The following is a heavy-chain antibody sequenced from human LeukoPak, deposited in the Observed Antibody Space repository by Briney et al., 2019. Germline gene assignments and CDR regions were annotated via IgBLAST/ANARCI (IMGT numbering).Heavy chain of an antibody. D-gene: IGHD6-6*01. Sequence: ASVKVSCKASGYTFTGYYMHWVRQAPGQGLEWMGRINPNSGGTNYAQKFQGRVTMTRDTSISTAYMELSRLRSDDTAVYYCAGVSSSSLDYYYYYMDVWGKGTTVTVSS. CDR3: AGVSSSSLDYYYYYMDV. CDR2: INPNSGGT. J-gene: IGHJ6*03. V-gene: IGHV1-2*06. CDR1: GYTFTGYY.